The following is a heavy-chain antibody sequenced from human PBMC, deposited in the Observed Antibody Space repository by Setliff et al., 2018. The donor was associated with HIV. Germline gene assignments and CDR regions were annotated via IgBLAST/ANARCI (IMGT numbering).Heavy chain of an antibody. D-gene: IGHD5-12*01. J-gene: IGHJ4*02. Sequence: KTSETLSLTCSVSGGSVSSTSNYWGWIRQPPGKGLEWIGSIYYSGSTYYNPSLKSRVTISVDTSKNQFSLKLSSVTAADTAVYYCARVQVGGYNFYFDYRGQGTLVTVSS. CDR2: IYYSGST. CDR3: ARVQVGGYNFYFDY. V-gene: IGHV4-39*01. CDR1: GGSVSSTSNY.